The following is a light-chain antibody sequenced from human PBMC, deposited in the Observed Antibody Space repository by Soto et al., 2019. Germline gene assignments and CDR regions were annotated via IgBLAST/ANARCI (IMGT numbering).Light chain of an antibody. CDR2: GVS. CDR1: QPVRNDY. J-gene: IGKJ1*01. V-gene: IGKV3-20*01. CDR3: QQYGTLPWT. Sequence: EIVLTQSPGTLSLSPGESATLSCRASQPVRNDYLAWYQQKPGQAPRVLISGVSTRVTGIPYRFSGSGSGADFTLTISRLEPEDFAVYYCQQYGTLPWTFGQGTKVEIK.